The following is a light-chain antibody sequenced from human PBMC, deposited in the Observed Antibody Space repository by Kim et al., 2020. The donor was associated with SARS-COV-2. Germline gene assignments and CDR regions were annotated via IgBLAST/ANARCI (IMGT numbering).Light chain of an antibody. CDR3: QQYGDSPYT. V-gene: IGKV3-20*01. Sequence: EIVLTQSPGTLSLSPGERATLSCKASRIVTSNYLAWYQQKPGQTPRLLIYGASIRATGIPDRFSGSGSGTDFTLTINRLEPEDFAVFYCQQYGDSPYTFGQGTKVDIK. J-gene: IGKJ2*01. CDR1: RIVTSNY. CDR2: GAS.